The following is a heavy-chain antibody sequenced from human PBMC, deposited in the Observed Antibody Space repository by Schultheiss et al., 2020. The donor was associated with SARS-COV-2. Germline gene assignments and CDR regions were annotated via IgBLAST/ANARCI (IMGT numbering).Heavy chain of an antibody. CDR1: GFSLSNARMG. Sequence: ETLTLTCTVSGFSLSNARMGVSWIRQPPGKALEWLAHIFSDDEKSYSTSLRSRLTISKDPSKSQVVLAMTNIDPVDTATYFCARVTRPDTAVAGFDYWGQGALVTVSS. D-gene: IGHD5-18*01. CDR2: IFSDDEK. V-gene: IGHV2-26*01. CDR3: ARVTRPDTAVAGFDY. J-gene: IGHJ4*02.